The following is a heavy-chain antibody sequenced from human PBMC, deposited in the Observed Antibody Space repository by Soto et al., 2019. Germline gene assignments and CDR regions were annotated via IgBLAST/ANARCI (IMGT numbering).Heavy chain of an antibody. CDR2: INWNGGST. J-gene: IGHJ5*02. Sequence: GGSLRLSCAASGFTLDDYGMSWVRQGPGKGLEWVSGINWNGGSTTYADSVKGRFTISRDNAKNSLYLQMNSLRAEDTAFYYCVRELARGRFDPWGQGTLVTVSS. D-gene: IGHD3-3*02. CDR3: VRELARGRFDP. CDR1: GFTLDDYG. V-gene: IGHV3-20*04.